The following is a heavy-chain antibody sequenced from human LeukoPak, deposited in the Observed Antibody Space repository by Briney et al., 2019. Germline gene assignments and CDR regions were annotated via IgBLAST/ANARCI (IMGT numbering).Heavy chain of an antibody. CDR3: ARGLGSSALYYYFCFMDV. J-gene: IGHJ6*03. CDR2: INHSGST. D-gene: IGHD6-6*01. CDR1: GGSFSGYY. V-gene: IGHV4-34*01. Sequence: PSETLSLTCAVYGGSFSGYYWSWIRQPPGKGLEWIGEINHSGSTNYNPSLKSRVTISVDTSKNPFSLKLNSVTAADTAVYYCARGLGSSALYYYFCFMDVGGKGPTVSVPS.